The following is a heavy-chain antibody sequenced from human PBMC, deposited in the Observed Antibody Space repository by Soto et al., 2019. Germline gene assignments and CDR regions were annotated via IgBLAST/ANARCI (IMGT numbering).Heavy chain of an antibody. D-gene: IGHD3-3*01. V-gene: IGHV2-70*01. CDR3: ARTYYDFWSGYSQPNYYYYGMDV. Sequence: SGPTLVNPTQTLTLTCTFSGFSLSTSGMCVSWIRQPPGKALEWLALIDWDDDKCYSTSLKTRLTISKDTSKNQVVLTMTNMDPVDTATYYCARTYYDFWSGYSQPNYYYYGMDVWAQGTTVTVSS. J-gene: IGHJ6*02. CDR1: GFSLSTSGMC. CDR2: IDWDDDK.